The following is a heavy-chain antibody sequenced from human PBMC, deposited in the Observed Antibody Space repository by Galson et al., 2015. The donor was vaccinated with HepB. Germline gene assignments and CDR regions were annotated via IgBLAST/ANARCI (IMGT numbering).Heavy chain of an antibody. J-gene: IGHJ4*02. CDR1: GFTFSSYS. CDR3: AREVLAAAGAFLDY. CDR2: ISSSSSYT. D-gene: IGHD6-13*01. Sequence: SLRLSCAASGFTFSSYSMNWVRQAPGKGLEWVSSISSSSSYTNYADSVKGRFTISRDNAKNSLYLQMNSLRAEDTAVYYCAREVLAAAGAFLDYWGQGTLVTVSS. V-gene: IGHV3-21*01.